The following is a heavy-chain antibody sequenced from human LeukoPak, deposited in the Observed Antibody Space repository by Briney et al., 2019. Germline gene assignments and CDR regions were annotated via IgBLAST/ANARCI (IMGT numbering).Heavy chain of an antibody. J-gene: IGHJ4*02. CDR2: ISPDGGAI. Sequence: PGGSLRLSCVGSGFAFSNSWMHWVRHVPGKELEWVSHISPDGGAINYADFVQGRFIISRDNAKNTLFLQVNSLRVEDTAVYYCVRDLAFSPDSWGQGTLVSVSS. CDR1: GFAFSNSW. V-gene: IGHV3-74*01. CDR3: VRDLAFSPDS.